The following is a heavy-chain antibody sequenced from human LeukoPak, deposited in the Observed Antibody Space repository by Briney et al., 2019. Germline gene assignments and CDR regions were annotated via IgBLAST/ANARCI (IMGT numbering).Heavy chain of an antibody. CDR3: AKKTDYDLEFDY. J-gene: IGHJ4*02. CDR1: GGTFSSYA. Sequence: ASVKVSCKASGGTFSSYAISWVRQAPGQGPEWMGGIIPIFGTANYAQKFQGRVTITADESTSTAYMELSSLRSEDTAVYYCAKKTDYDLEFDYWGQGTLVTVSS. D-gene: IGHD4-17*01. CDR2: IIPIFGTA. V-gene: IGHV1-69*01.